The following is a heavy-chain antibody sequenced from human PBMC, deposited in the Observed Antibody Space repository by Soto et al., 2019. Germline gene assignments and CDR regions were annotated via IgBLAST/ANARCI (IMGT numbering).Heavy chain of an antibody. V-gene: IGHV1-69*01. CDR3: ASIFCTNGVCYTSPLDS. CDR1: GAIFNSYA. CDR2: IIPLFGTA. D-gene: IGHD2-8*01. Sequence: QVQLVQSGAEVKKPGSSVKVSCKASGAIFNSYAFTWVRQAPGQGLEWMGGIIPLFGTAKYAQKFQGRVTITADESTTTVNMELSSLRSEDTAVYYCASIFCTNGVCYTSPLDSWGQGTLVTVSS. J-gene: IGHJ4*02.